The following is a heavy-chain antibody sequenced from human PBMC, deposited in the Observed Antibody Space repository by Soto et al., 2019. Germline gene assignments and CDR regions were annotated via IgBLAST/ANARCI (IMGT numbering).Heavy chain of an antibody. CDR1: GYSISSGYY. J-gene: IGHJ3*02. V-gene: IGHV4-38-2*01. CDR3: ARVMATIRRAFDI. D-gene: IGHD5-12*01. Sequence: SATLSLTCAVSGYSISSGYYWGWIRQPPGKGLEWIGSIYHSGSTYYNPSLKSRVTISVDTSKNQFSLKLSSVTAADTAVYYCARVMATIRRAFDIWGQGTMVTVSS. CDR2: IYHSGST.